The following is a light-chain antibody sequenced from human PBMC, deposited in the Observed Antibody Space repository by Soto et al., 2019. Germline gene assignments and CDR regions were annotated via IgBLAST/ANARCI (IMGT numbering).Light chain of an antibody. J-gene: IGKJ4*01. CDR2: GAS. Sequence: EIVFTQSPGTLSLSPGETATLSCRASQSVSSTYLAWYQQKPGQAPGLLLYGASTRASGIPDRFAGSGSGTDLTLTISRLEPEDFAVYDCQQYGTSLGVTFGGGTKVDIK. CDR3: QQYGTSLGVT. V-gene: IGKV3-20*01. CDR1: QSVSSTY.